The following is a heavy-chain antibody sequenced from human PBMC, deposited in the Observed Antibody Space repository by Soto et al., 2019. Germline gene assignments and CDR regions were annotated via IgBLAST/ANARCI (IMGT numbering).Heavy chain of an antibody. CDR2: ISAYNGNT. J-gene: IGHJ5*02. D-gene: IGHD6-19*01. CDR1: GYTFTSYG. V-gene: IGHV1-18*01. CDR3: ARVMASGWLNWFDP. Sequence: QVQLVQSGAEVKKPGASVKVSCKASGYTFTSYGISWVRQAPGQGLEWMGWISAYNGNTNYAQKLQGRVTMTTDTSESTAYLELRRLRSDDPAVYYCARVMASGWLNWFDPWGQGTLVTVSS.